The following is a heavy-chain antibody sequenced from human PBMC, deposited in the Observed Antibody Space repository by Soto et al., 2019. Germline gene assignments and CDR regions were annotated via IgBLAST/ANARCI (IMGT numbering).Heavy chain of an antibody. Sequence: SETLSLTCTVSGGSVSSGGYYWSWIRQHPGKGLEWIGYIYYSGSTYYNPSLKSRVTISVDKSKNQFSLKLSSVTAADTAVYYCARDKASIVGPMDWFDPWGQGTLVT. J-gene: IGHJ5*02. CDR1: GGSVSSGGYY. CDR3: ARDKASIVGPMDWFDP. V-gene: IGHV4-31*03. CDR2: IYYSGST. D-gene: IGHD1-26*01.